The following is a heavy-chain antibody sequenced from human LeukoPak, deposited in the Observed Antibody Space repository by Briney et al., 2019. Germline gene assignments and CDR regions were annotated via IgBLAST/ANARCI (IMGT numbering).Heavy chain of an antibody. Sequence: SVKVSCKASGGTFSSHAISWVRQAPGQGLEWMGGIIPIFGTANYAQKFQGRVTITADESTSTAYMELSSLRSEDTAVYYCARGIEATLLYPFDYWGQGTLVTVSS. V-gene: IGHV1-69*13. CDR1: GGTFSSHA. D-gene: IGHD3-3*01. CDR3: ARGIEATLLYPFDY. J-gene: IGHJ4*02. CDR2: IIPIFGTA.